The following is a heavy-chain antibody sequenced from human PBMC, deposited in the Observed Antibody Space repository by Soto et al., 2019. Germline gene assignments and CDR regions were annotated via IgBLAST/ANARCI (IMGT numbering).Heavy chain of an antibody. D-gene: IGHD3-16*01. V-gene: IGHV3-9*01. J-gene: IGHJ4*02. CDR3: VGGGWFD. Sequence: EVQLVESGGDMVQPGRSLKLSCVGSGYSFEDYSMHWVRQAPGKGLEWVSGISWNGNSTGYADSVKGRFTISRDNAKNSLFLQMRSLSLEDTALYYCVGGGWFDWGQGTLVTVSS. CDR1: GYSFEDYS. CDR2: ISWNGNST.